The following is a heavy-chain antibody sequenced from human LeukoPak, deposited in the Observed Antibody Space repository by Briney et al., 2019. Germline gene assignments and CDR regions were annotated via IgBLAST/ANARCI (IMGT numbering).Heavy chain of an antibody. CDR1: GDSISRSTYY. D-gene: IGHD6-25*01. Sequence: PXETLSLTCTVSGDSISRSTYYWAWIRQPPGKGLEWIGSVYYGRSPYFNPSLESRATISVDTSKNHFSLKMSSVTAADTAVYYCARSSGTGTFSYWGQGTLVTVSS. CDR2: VYYGRSP. CDR3: ARSSGTGTFSY. J-gene: IGHJ4*02. V-gene: IGHV4-39*02.